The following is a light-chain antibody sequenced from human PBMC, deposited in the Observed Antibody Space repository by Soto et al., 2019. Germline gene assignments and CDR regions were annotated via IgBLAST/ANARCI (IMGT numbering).Light chain of an antibody. CDR3: QQYNSYSWT. CDR1: QIISSY. Sequence: DIQMTQSPSSLSASVVDRVTITSRARQIISSYLNWYQQKPGKAPKLLIYAAASLQSGVPSRFSGSGSGTEFTLTISSLQPDDFATYYCQQYNSYSWTFGQGTKVDIK. V-gene: IGKV1-5*01. J-gene: IGKJ1*01. CDR2: AAA.